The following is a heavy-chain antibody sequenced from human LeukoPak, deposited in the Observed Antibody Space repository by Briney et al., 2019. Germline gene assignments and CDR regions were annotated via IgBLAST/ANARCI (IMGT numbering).Heavy chain of an antibody. CDR3: ARVCSSTSCRYYYGMDV. CDR2: IYTSGST. Sequence: SETLSLTCTVSGDSISNYYWSWIRQPAGKGLEWIGRIYTSGSTNYNPSLKSRVTMSVDTSKNQFSLKLSSVTAADTAVYYCARVCSSTSCRYYYGMDVWGQGTTVTVSS. J-gene: IGHJ6*02. CDR1: GDSISNYY. D-gene: IGHD2-2*01. V-gene: IGHV4-4*07.